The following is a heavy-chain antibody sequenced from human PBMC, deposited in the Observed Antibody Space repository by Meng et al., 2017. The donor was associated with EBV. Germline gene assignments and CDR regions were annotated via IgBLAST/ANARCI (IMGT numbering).Heavy chain of an antibody. V-gene: IGHV1-8*01. CDR1: ADTFTSSD. CDR3: ARGVGTIFGVVIKNWFDP. J-gene: IGHJ5*02. CDR2: MNPNSGNT. Sequence: AAVKKPGASVKVSCKASADTFTSSDINWVRQDTGQGLEWMGWMNPNSGNTGHAQKFQGRVTMTRNNSISTAYMELSSLRSEDTAVYYCARGVGTIFGVVIKNWFDPWGQGTLVTVSS. D-gene: IGHD3-3*01.